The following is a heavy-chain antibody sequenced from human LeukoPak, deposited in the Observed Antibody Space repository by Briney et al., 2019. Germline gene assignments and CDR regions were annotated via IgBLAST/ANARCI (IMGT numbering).Heavy chain of an antibody. Sequence: ASVKVSCEASGYTFTGYYMHWVRQAPGQGLEWMGWINPNSGGTNYAQKFQGRVTMTRDTSISTAYMELSRLRSDDTAVYYCARPMATTRIGDFDYWGQGTLVTVSS. V-gene: IGHV1-2*02. D-gene: IGHD5-24*01. CDR2: INPNSGGT. CDR1: GYTFTGYY. CDR3: ARPMATTRIGDFDY. J-gene: IGHJ4*02.